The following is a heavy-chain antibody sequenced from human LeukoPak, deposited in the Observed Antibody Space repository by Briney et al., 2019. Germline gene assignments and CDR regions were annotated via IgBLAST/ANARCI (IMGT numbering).Heavy chain of an antibody. D-gene: IGHD5-12*01. CDR1: GYTFTSYG. CDR3: ASIVATGRGYYFDY. CDR2: ISAYNGNT. V-gene: IGHV1-18*04. Sequence: ASAKVSCMASGYTFTSYGISWVRQAPGQGLEWMGWISAYNGNTNYAQKLQGRVTMTTDTSTSTAYMELRSLRSDDTAVYYCASIVATGRGYYFDYWGQGTLVTVSS. J-gene: IGHJ4*02.